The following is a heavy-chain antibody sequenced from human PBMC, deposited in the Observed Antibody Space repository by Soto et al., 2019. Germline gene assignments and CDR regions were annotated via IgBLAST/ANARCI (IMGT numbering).Heavy chain of an antibody. CDR2: IYSGST. CDR1: VVSISSSSSY. Sequence: SETLSLTCTFSVVSISSSSSYCGWIRQPPGKGLEWIGTIYSGSTYYNPSLKSRVTISVDTSKSQFSLKLSSVAAADTAIYFCATTRGIAVGGSFEYWGQGTLVTVSS. CDR3: ATTRGIAVGGSFEY. J-gene: IGHJ4*02. D-gene: IGHD6-13*01. V-gene: IGHV4-39*01.